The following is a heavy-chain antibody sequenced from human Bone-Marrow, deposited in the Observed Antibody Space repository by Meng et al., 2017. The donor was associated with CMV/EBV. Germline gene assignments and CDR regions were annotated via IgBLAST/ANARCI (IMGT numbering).Heavy chain of an antibody. CDR3: ARDQVQCSTINCHYYRFSGMDV. V-gene: IGHV1-2*02. CDR1: GYTFTGYY. Sequence: ASVKVSCKASGYTFTGYYMHWVRQAPGQGLEWMGWINPNSGGTNYAQKFQGRVTMTRDTSISTAYMELSSLRSEDTAVYYCARDQVQCSTINCHYYRFSGMDVWGQGTTVTVSS. CDR2: INPNSGGT. J-gene: IGHJ6*02. D-gene: IGHD2/OR15-2a*01.